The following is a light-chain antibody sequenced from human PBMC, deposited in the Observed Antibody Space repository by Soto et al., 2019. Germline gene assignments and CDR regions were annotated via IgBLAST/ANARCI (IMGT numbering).Light chain of an antibody. CDR2: VNS. J-gene: IGLJ2*01. V-gene: IGLV1-40*01. Sequence: QPVLTQPPSVSGAPGQRVTISCTGSSSNIGAGYDVHWYQQLPGTAPKLLIYVNSNRPSGVPDRFSGSKSGTSASLAITGLQAEDEAYYYCQSYDSSLSGVVFGGGTKVTVL. CDR1: SSNIGAGYD. CDR3: QSYDSSLSGVV.